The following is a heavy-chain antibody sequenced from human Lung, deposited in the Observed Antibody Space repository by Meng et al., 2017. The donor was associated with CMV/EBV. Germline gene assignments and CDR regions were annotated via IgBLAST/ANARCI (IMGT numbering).Heavy chain of an antibody. J-gene: IGHJ4*02. D-gene: IGHD6-13*01. CDR3: VRSFAPYTSSWYGV. CDR1: GSTFRSYA. V-gene: IGHV3-30-3*01. Sequence: GESLKISCVASGSTFRSYAMHWVRQAPGKGLEWVAFISYDGGKKYYADSVKGRFTISRDNSNNTLYLQMSSLRADDTAVYYCVRSFAPYTSSWYGVWRQGTVVSVSS. CDR2: ISYDGGKK.